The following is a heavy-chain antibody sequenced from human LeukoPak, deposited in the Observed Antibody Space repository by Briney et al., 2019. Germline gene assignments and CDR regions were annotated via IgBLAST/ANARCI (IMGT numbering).Heavy chain of an antibody. Sequence: ASVKVSCKASGYTFTSYDVNWVRRATGQGLEWMGWMNPNSGNTGYAQKFQGRVTMTRNTSISTAYMELSSLRSEDTAVYYCARYCSSTSCYPFPWGQGTLVTVSS. V-gene: IGHV1-8*01. CDR3: ARYCSSTSCYPFP. D-gene: IGHD2-2*01. J-gene: IGHJ5*02. CDR1: GYTFTSYD. CDR2: MNPNSGNT.